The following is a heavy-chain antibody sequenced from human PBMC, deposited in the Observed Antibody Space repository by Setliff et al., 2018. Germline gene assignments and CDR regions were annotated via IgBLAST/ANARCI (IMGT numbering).Heavy chain of an antibody. Sequence: PGGSLRLSCAASGFTISKYWMHWVRQIPGKGLVWVSRIKRDGSITNYADSVKGRFTISRGNARNTLYLQMNSLRAEDTAIYYCTYDHFDSWGQGTLVTVSS. J-gene: IGHJ4*02. D-gene: IGHD5-12*01. CDR2: IKRDGSIT. V-gene: IGHV3-74*01. CDR3: TYDHFDS. CDR1: GFTISKYW.